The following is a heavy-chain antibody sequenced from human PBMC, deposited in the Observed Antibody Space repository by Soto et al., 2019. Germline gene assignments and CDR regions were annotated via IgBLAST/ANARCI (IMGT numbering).Heavy chain of an antibody. D-gene: IGHD3-22*01. V-gene: IGHV1-69*01. CDR2: IIPIFGTA. CDR1: GGTFSSYA. CDR3: ARYRSGYYPGPFDY. J-gene: IGHJ4*02. Sequence: QVQLVQSGAEVKKPGSSVKVSCKASGGTFSSYAISWVRQAPGQGLAWMGGIIPIFGTANYAQKFQGRVTITADESTSTAYMALSSLRSSDTVVYYGARYRSGYYPGPFDYWGQGTLVTVSS.